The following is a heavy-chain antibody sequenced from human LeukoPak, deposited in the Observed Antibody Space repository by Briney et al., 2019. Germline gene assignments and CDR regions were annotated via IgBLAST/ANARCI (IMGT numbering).Heavy chain of an antibody. D-gene: IGHD1-1*01. CDR3: ARGRVSSSTWYSTYYYYFYMDV. CDR2: INHSGST. Sequence: SETLSLTCAVYGGSFSGYYWSWIRQPPGKGLEWIGEINHSGSTNYNPSLKSRVTISVDTSKNQFSLKLNSVTAADTAVYFCARGRVSSSTWYSTYYYYFYMDVWGKGTTVTVSS. J-gene: IGHJ6*03. CDR1: GGSFSGYY. V-gene: IGHV4-34*01.